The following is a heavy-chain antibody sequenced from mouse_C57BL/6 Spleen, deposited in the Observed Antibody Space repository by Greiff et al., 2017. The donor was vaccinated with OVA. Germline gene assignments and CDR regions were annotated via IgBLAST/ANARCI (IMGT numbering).Heavy chain of an antibody. Sequence: EVKVVESVAELVRPGASVKLSCTASGFNIKNTYMHWVKQRPEQGLEWIGRIDPANGNTKYAPKFQGKATITADTSSNTAYLQLSSLTSEDTAIYYCASYYGYDWYFDVWGTGTTVTVSS. CDR2: IDPANGNT. CDR3: ASYYGYDWYFDV. V-gene: IGHV14-3*01. CDR1: GFNIKNTY. D-gene: IGHD2-9*01. J-gene: IGHJ1*03.